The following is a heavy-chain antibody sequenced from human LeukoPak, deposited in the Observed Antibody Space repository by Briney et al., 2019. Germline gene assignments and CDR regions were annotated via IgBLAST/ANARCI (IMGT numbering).Heavy chain of an antibody. D-gene: IGHD1-1*01. CDR2: ISPASGAT. V-gene: IGHV1-2*02. CDR1: GYTFTGSY. CDR3: LNEHGG. Sequence: GSVRVSCKASGYTFTGSYMHWVRQAPGQGFEWIGWISPASGATKYAQNFQGRVTLTTDTSITTAYMEPSSLTSDDTASYYCLNEHGGWGQGTPVTVSS. J-gene: IGHJ4*02.